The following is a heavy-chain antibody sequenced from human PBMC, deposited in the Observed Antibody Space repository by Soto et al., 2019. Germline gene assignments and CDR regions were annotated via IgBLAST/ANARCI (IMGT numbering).Heavy chain of an antibody. CDR1: GFTFTNYI. J-gene: IGHJ4*01. Sequence: PGGSLRISCTASGFTFTNYIMTWVRQAPGKGLEWVSSLSSGSRYVYYVDSVKGRFTISRDDAKNSVYLQMNSLRAEDAAVYYCVRGGSSRSYWGQGSRVTVSS. D-gene: IGHD3-16*02. CDR2: LSSGSRYV. CDR3: VRGGSSRSY. V-gene: IGHV3-21*01.